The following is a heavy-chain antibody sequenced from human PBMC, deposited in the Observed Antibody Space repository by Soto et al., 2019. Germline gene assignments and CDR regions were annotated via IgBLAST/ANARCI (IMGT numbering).Heavy chain of an antibody. D-gene: IGHD5-12*01. CDR1: GYAFSNYG. CDR3: ATSYDSGFDP. CDR2: ISPYNGNT. J-gene: IGHJ5*02. V-gene: IGHV1-18*04. Sequence: QIPLVQSGAEVKKPGASVRVSCNASGYAFSNYGISWIRQAPGLGLEWMGWISPYNGNTDYAQSLQGRVTMTTDTSTNTAYMELRSLTSDDTAVYYCATSYDSGFDPWGQGTLVTVSS.